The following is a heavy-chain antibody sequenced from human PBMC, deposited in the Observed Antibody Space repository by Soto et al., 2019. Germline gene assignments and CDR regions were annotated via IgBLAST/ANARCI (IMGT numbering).Heavy chain of an antibody. CDR2: IYPGDSDT. Sequence: XESLRISRKGSGYSFTSYWIGLVRQMPGKGLEWMGIIYPGDSDTRYSPSFQGQVTISADKSITTVYLQWSSLKASDTAMYYCARGYCTTTICDPWFDPWGQGTLVIVSS. D-gene: IGHD2-2*01. J-gene: IGHJ5*02. CDR1: GYSFTSYW. V-gene: IGHV5-51*01. CDR3: ARGYCTTTICDPWFDP.